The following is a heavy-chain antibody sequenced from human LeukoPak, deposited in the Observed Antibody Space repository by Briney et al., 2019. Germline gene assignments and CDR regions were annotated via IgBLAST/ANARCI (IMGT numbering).Heavy chain of an antibody. V-gene: IGHV3-21*01. CDR3: AKDRAFPVAAAQDY. CDR1: GFTFSSYS. Sequence: GGSLRLSCAASGFTFSSYSMNWVRQAPGKGLEWVSSISSSSSYIYYADSVKGRFTISRDNAKNSLYLQMNSLRAEDTAVYYCAKDRAFPVAAAQDYWGQGTLVTVSS. D-gene: IGHD6-13*01. J-gene: IGHJ4*02. CDR2: ISSSSSYI.